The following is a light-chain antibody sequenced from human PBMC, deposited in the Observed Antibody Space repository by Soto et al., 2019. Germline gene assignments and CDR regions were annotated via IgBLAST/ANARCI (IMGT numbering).Light chain of an antibody. CDR2: GAS. CDR1: QSVSSSY. CDR3: QQYGSSRLT. J-gene: IGKJ4*01. V-gene: IGKV3-20*01. Sequence: ENALTQSIGTVSLSPLERDKVYCGCSQSVSSSYLAWYQQKPGQAPRLLIYGASSRATGIPDRFSGSGSGTDFTLTISRLEPEDFAVYYCQQYGSSRLTFGGGTKVDIK.